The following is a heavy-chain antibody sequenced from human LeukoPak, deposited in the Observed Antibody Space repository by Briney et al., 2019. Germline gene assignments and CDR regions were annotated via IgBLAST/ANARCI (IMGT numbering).Heavy chain of an antibody. CDR1: GYTFTNYG. D-gene: IGHD2-2*01. V-gene: IGHV1-18*01. Sequence: VASVKVSCKASGYTFTNYGVSWVRQAPGQGLEWMGWISAYNGNTNSAQKLQGRVTMTTDTSTSTAYMELRSLRSDDTAVYYCARDSDCSSTSCEGQVGDYWGQGTLVTVSS. CDR3: ARDSDCSSTSCEGQVGDY. CDR2: ISAYNGNT. J-gene: IGHJ4*02.